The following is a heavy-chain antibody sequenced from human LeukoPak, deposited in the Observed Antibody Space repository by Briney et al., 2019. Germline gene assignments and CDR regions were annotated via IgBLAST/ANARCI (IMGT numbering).Heavy chain of an antibody. Sequence: GGSLRLSCAAARFSFTAYSMNWDRQAPGRGLEWISYIGPGGDIYYADSVTGRFTVSRDTAKNSLYLQMNGLRVEDTAVYYCARRFDSWGQGTLVTVSS. CDR1: RFSFTAYS. J-gene: IGHJ4*02. CDR2: IGPGGDI. CDR3: ARRFDS. V-gene: IGHV3-48*01.